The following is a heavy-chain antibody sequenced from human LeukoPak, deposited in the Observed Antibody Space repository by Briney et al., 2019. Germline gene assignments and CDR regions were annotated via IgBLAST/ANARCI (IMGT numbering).Heavy chain of an antibody. CDR2: IYYSGST. CDR1: GGSISSYY. CDR3: ASTKDTAVGATNALDY. D-gene: IGHD1-26*01. Sequence: ASETLSLTCTVSGGSISSYYWSWIRQPPGKELEWIGYIYYSGSTNYNPSLKSRVTISVDTSKNQFSLKLSSVTAADTAVYYCASTKDTAVGATNALDYWGQGTLVTVSS. J-gene: IGHJ4*02. V-gene: IGHV4-59*08.